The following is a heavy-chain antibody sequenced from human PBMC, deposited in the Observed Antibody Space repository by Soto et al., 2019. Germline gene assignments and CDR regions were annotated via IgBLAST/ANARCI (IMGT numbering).Heavy chain of an antibody. CDR3: ARERSSGWYVDY. CDR2: MNPNSGNT. J-gene: IGHJ4*02. V-gene: IGHV1-8*01. CDR1: GYTFTSYD. Sequence: QVQLVKSGAEVKKPGASVKVSCKASGYTFTSYDINWMRQATGQGLEWMGWMNPNSGNTGYAQKFQGRVTMTRNTSISTAYMELSSPRSEDTAVYYCARERSSGWYVDYWGQGTLVTVSS. D-gene: IGHD6-19*01.